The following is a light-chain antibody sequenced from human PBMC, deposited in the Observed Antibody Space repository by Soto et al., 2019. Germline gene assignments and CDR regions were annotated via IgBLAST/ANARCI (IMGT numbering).Light chain of an antibody. CDR3: QQYGSSPRT. V-gene: IGKV3-20*01. CDR2: GAS. J-gene: IGKJ1*01. CDR1: QSVSINY. Sequence: EIVLKQSPATLSLSPGERATLSCRASQSVSINYLAWYQQKPGQAPRRHIYGASSSATGISDRFTGSGSGTDFTLTISRLEPEDFAVYYCQQYGSSPRTFGQGTKVDIK.